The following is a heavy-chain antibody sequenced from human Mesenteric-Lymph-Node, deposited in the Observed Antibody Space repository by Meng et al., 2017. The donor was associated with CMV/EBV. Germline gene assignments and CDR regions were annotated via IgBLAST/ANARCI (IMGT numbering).Heavy chain of an antibody. D-gene: IGHD3-10*01. CDR1: GTFSSYA. Sequence: GTFSSYAISWVRQAPGQGLEWMGGIIPIFGTANYAQKFQGRVTITADKSTSTAYMELSSLRSEDTAVYYCAREDYYGSGSTYYFDYWGQGTLVTVSS. CDR2: IIPIFGTA. CDR3: AREDYYGSGSTYYFDY. V-gene: IGHV1-69*06. J-gene: IGHJ4*02.